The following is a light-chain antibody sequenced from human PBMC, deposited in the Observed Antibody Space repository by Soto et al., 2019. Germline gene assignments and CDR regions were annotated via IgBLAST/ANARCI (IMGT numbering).Light chain of an antibody. Sequence: EIVLTQPPGTLSLSPGERATLSCRASQTVSSNYLAWYQQKPGQAPRLLIYSASTRATGIPDRFSGSGSGTDFTLTISRLEPEDFAVYYCQQYGTSPLTFGLGTKVDIK. J-gene: IGKJ4*01. CDR2: SAS. V-gene: IGKV3-20*01. CDR1: QTVSSNY. CDR3: QQYGTSPLT.